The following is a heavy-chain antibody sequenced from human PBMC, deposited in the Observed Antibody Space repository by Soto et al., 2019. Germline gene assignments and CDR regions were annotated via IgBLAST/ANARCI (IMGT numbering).Heavy chain of an antibody. CDR1: GGSINSSSYF. D-gene: IGHD3-22*01. Sequence: SETLSLTCSVSGGSINSSSYFWGWVRQPPGKGLEWIGSIYYSGSTYYNPSLRSRVTISVDTSKNQFSLILNSVTAADTAVYYCARVGPWVPYYYDSSPYTFENWFDPWGQGTLVTVSS. CDR3: ARVGPWVPYYYDSSPYTFENWFDP. CDR2: IYYSGST. V-gene: IGHV4-39*01. J-gene: IGHJ5*02.